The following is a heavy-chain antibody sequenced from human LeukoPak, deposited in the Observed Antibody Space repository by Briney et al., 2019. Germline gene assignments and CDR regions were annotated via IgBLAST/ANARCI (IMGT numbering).Heavy chain of an antibody. CDR3: ARGRVPDPSGIYYYGMDV. CDR2: IWYDGSNK. V-gene: IGHV3-33*01. CDR1: GFTFSSSG. Sequence: GGSLRLSCAASGFTFSSSGMHWVRQAPGKGLEWVAVIWYDGSNKYYADSVKGRFTISRDNSKNTLYLQMNSLRAEDTAVYYCARGRVPDPSGIYYYGMDVWGQGTTVTVSS. J-gene: IGHJ6*02. D-gene: IGHD1-1*01.